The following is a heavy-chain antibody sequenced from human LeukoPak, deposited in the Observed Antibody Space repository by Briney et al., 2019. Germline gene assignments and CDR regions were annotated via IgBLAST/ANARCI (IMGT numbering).Heavy chain of an antibody. Sequence: GGSLRLSCAASGFAFSTYTMYWVRHPPGKRLEWVSIIGSSGGGIHYADSVKGRFTISRDNSKNALYLQMNSLRVEDTAVYYCAIDPNWGTHSWGQGVLVTVSS. CDR3: AIDPNWGTHS. D-gene: IGHD7-27*01. CDR2: IGSSGGGI. V-gene: IGHV3-23*01. CDR1: GFAFSTYT. J-gene: IGHJ4*02.